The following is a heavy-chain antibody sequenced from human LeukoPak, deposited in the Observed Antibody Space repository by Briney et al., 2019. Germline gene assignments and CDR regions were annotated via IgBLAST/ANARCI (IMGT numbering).Heavy chain of an antibody. J-gene: IGHJ4*02. CDR3: AKGLGPGIWFGELFDY. Sequence: GGSLRLSCAASGFTFSSYGMHWVRQAPGKGLEWVAFMRYDGSNKYYADSVKGRFTISRDNSKNTLYLQMNSLRAEDTAVYYCAKGLGPGIWFGELFDYWGQGTLVTVSS. D-gene: IGHD3-10*01. CDR2: MRYDGSNK. V-gene: IGHV3-30*02. CDR1: GFTFSSYG.